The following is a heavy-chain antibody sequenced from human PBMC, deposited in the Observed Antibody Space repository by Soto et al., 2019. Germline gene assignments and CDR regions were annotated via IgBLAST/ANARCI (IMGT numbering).Heavy chain of an antibody. V-gene: IGHV4-39*07. J-gene: IGHJ4*02. CDR3: ATLYTSGSYHFAY. D-gene: IGHD1-26*01. Sequence: PPGKWLQWIGSIYYSGSTYYNPSLKSRVTIYIDTSKNTLYLQMNSLRAEDTAVYYCATLYTSGSYHFAYWGQGTLVTVSS. CDR2: IYYSGST.